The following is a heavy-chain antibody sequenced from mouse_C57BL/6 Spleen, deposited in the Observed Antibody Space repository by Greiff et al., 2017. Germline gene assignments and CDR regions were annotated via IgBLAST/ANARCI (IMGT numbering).Heavy chain of an antibody. J-gene: IGHJ4*01. CDR3: ARGGPTRGNAMDY. CDR2: IYPGDGDT. CDR1: GYAFSSYW. V-gene: IGHV1-80*01. Sequence: QVQLQQSGAELVKPGASVKISCKASGYAFSSYWMNWVKQRPGKGLEWIGQIYPGDGDTNYNGKFKGKATLTADKSSSTAYMQLSSLTSEDSAVYFCARGGPTRGNAMDYWGQGTSVTVSS. D-gene: IGHD1-1*01.